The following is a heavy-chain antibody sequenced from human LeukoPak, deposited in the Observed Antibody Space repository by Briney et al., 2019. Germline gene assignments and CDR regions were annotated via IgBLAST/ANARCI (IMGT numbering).Heavy chain of an antibody. CDR1: GDSISSYS. V-gene: IGHV4-59*01. D-gene: IGHD6-13*01. CDR2: VYYSGST. Sequence: PSETLSLTCTVSGDSISSYSWSWIRQPPGKGLEWIGYVYYSGSTNYNPSLKSRVTISADTSKNQFSLKVRSVTAADTAVYYCARDPPQPGITAAGYFDLWGRGTLVTVSS. J-gene: IGHJ2*01. CDR3: ARDPPQPGITAAGYFDL.